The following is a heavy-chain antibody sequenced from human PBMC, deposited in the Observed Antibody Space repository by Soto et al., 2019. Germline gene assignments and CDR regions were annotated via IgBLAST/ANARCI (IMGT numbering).Heavy chain of an antibody. D-gene: IGHD2-2*02. CDR1: GFTFSSYA. Sequence: GGSLRLSCAASGFTFSSYAMSWVRQAPGQGLEWVSAISGSGTSTYYADSVKGRFTISRDNSKNTLYLQMNSLRAEDTAVYYCAKAMEGIVVVPAAIDYWGQGTMVTAPQ. J-gene: IGHJ4*02. CDR2: ISGSGTST. CDR3: AKAMEGIVVVPAAIDY. V-gene: IGHV3-23*01.